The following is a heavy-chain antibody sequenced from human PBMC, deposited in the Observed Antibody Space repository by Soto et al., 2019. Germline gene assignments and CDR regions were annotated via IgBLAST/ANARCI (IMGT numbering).Heavy chain of an antibody. CDR3: AGDMGHYGFRGNNERGLDV. CDR1: GVTFKISA. CDR2: IGWNSDIK. Sequence: SLKISCVSSGVTFKISAMPWVCQRPGQGLEWVSGIGWNSDIKGYADSVKARFSISRDNVKNSLYLQMSSLRSEDTGVYYCAGDMGHYGFRGNNERGLDVWGQGTKVTVSS. J-gene: IGHJ6*02. D-gene: IGHD3-3*01. V-gene: IGHV3-9*01.